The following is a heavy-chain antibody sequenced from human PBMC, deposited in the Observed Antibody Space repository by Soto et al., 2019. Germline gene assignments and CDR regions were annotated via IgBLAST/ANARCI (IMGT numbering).Heavy chain of an antibody. V-gene: IGHV4-39*01. J-gene: IGHJ5*02. CDR1: GGSISSRGYY. Sequence: SETLSLTCTFSGGSISSRGYYWGWIRQPPGKGLEWIGTIYYSGSTYYNPSLKSRVTISVDTSKNQFSLKLSSVTAADTAVYYCPTSNWFDPWGQGTLVTVS. CDR2: IYYSGST. CDR3: PTSNWFDP.